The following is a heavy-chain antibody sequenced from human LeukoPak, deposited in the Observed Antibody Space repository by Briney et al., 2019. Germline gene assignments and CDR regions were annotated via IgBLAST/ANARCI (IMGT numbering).Heavy chain of an antibody. J-gene: IGHJ4*02. V-gene: IGHV4-39*07. Sequence: SETLSLTCTVSGGSISSSSYYWGWIRQPPGKGLEWIGSIYYSGSTYYNPSLKSRVTISVDTSKNQFSLKLSSVTAADTAVYYCARVEPYSSSCGYWGQGTLVTVSS. CDR1: GGSISSSSYY. D-gene: IGHD6-13*01. CDR3: ARVEPYSSSCGY. CDR2: IYYSGST.